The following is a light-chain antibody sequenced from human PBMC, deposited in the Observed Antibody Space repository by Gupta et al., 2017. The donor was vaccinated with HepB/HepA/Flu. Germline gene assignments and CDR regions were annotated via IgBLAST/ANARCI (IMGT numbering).Light chain of an antibody. Sequence: EIVMTQSPATLSVSPGERATLSCMASQSVSSNLAWYQQKPGHPPRLLIYGASTRATGIPARFSGSGSGTEFTLTISSLQSEDFAVYYCQHYSNWPPYTFGRGTKLEIK. J-gene: IGKJ2*01. CDR2: GAS. CDR3: QHYSNWPPYT. V-gene: IGKV3-15*01. CDR1: QSVSSN.